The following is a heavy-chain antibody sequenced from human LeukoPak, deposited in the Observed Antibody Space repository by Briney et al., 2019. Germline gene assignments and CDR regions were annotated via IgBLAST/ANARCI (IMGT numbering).Heavy chain of an antibody. D-gene: IGHD3-10*01. CDR2: INTSGSA. Sequence: PSETLSLTCAVYGGSFNNYYLSWIRQPPGKGLEWIGEINTSGSANYNPSLKRRVTMSVDTSKNQFYLKLTSVTAADTAVYYCARGEVGVGPDYWGQKTLVTVSS. V-gene: IGHV4-34*01. J-gene: IGHJ4*02. CDR1: GGSFNNYY. CDR3: ARGEVGVGPDY.